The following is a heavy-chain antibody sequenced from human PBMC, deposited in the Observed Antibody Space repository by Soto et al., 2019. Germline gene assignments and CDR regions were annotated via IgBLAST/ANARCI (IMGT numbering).Heavy chain of an antibody. Sequence: QVQLVQSGAEVKKPGSSVKVSCKASEDTFSSYAITWVRQAPGQGLEWMGGVIPMFGTPNYAQKFQDRVTITADASSNTAYMDLSSLRSDDTAVYYFAIMYSSGWGGALGYWGQGTLVTVSS. V-gene: IGHV1-69*12. CDR2: VIPMFGTP. CDR1: EDTFSSYA. D-gene: IGHD6-19*01. J-gene: IGHJ4*02. CDR3: AIMYSSGWGGALGY.